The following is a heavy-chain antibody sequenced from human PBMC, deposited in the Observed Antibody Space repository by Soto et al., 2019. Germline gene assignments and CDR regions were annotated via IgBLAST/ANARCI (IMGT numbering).Heavy chain of an antibody. CDR2: IYGGGST. V-gene: IGHV3-66*01. CDR1: GFIVSGNY. Sequence: GGSLRLSCAASGFIVSGNYMSWVRQAPGKGLEWVSFIYGGGSTYYADSVKGRFTISRDNSKNTLYLQMNSLEAEDTAVYYCARAIRHGGLYNYYYYMDVWGKGTTVTVSS. J-gene: IGHJ6*03. D-gene: IGHD2-2*02. CDR3: ARAIRHGGLYNYYYYMDV.